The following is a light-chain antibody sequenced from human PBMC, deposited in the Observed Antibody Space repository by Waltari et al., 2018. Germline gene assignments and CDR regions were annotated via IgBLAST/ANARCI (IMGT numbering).Light chain of an antibody. Sequence: EIQMTQSPSALSGSVGDRVTTTCRARLGIINYLAWFQQKPGKAPKPLIYAASSLQSGVPSKFSGSRSGTDFTLSIRSLQPADFAASYCQPYDSYPFTFGGGTKVEIK. V-gene: IGKV1-16*02. J-gene: IGKJ4*01. CDR2: AAS. CDR1: LGIINY. CDR3: QPYDSYPFT.